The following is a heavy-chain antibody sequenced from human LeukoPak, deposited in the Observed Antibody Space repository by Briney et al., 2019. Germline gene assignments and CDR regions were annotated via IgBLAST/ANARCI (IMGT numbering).Heavy chain of an antibody. CDR2: IHISGVT. Sequence: GGSLRLSCTVSGFTVNSNDMNWVRQAPGKGLEWVSLIHISGVTKYADSVQGRFTISRDNSKNTLYLQMNSLRAEDTAVYYCAQRSPSYWGQGTLVTVSS. D-gene: IGHD3-10*01. CDR3: AQRSPSY. J-gene: IGHJ4*02. V-gene: IGHV3-66*01. CDR1: GFTVNSND.